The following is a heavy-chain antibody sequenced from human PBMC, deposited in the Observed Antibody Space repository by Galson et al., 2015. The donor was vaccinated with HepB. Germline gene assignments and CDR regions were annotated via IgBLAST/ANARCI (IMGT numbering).Heavy chain of an antibody. CDR2: IIPILGIA. CDR1: GGTFSSYA. V-gene: IGHV1-69*04. D-gene: IGHD4-17*01. J-gene: IGHJ4*02. Sequence: SVKVSCKASGGTFSSYAISWVRQAPGQGLEWMGRIIPILGIANYAQKFQGRVTITADKSTSTAYMELSSLRSEDTAVYYCASGDGDYEERDFDYWGQGTLVTVSS. CDR3: ASGDGDYEERDFDY.